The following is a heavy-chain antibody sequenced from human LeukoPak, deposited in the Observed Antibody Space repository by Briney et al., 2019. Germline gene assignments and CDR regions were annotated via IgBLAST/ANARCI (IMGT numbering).Heavy chain of an antibody. Sequence: SQTLSLTCAISGDSVSSNSATWNWIRQSPSRGLEWLRRTYYRSKWYNEYAVSVKSRITINPDTPKNQFSLQLNSVTPEDTAVYYCVRGSPRYLDYWGQGTLVTVSS. CDR1: GDSVSSNSAT. J-gene: IGHJ4*02. V-gene: IGHV6-1*01. CDR3: VRGSPRYLDY. CDR2: TYYRSKWYN. D-gene: IGHD6-19*01.